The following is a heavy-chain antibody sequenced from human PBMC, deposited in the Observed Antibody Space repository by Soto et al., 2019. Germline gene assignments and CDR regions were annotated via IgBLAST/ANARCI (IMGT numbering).Heavy chain of an antibody. Sequence: ASVKVSCKASGYTFTGYYMHWVRQAPGQGLEWMGWINPNSGGTNYAQKFQGWVTMTRDTSISTAYMELSRLRSDDTAVYYCARGKWSSGSLYYYYGMDVWGQGTTVNV. V-gene: IGHV1-2*04. CDR2: INPNSGGT. J-gene: IGHJ6*01. D-gene: IGHD3-22*01. CDR3: ARGKWSSGSLYYYYGMDV. CDR1: GYTFTGYY.